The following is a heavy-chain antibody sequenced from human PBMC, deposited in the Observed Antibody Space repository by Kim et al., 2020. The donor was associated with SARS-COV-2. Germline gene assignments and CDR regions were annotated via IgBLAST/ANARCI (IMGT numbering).Heavy chain of an antibody. J-gene: IGHJ6*02. Sequence: KGRFTISRDNSKNTLYLQMNSLRAEDTAVYYCAKGGYSYGSYYYYYGMDVWGQGTTVTVSS. D-gene: IGHD5-18*01. CDR3: AKGGYSYGSYYYYYGMDV. V-gene: IGHV3-23*01.